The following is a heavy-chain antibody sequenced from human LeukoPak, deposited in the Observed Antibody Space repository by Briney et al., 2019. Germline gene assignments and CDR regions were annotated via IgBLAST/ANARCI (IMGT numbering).Heavy chain of an antibody. J-gene: IGHJ4*02. CDR3: ARVNPLTTVTTILDY. CDR1: GYTFTSYD. Sequence: ASVKASCKASGYTFTSYDINWVRQATGQGLEWMGWMNPNSGNTGYAQKFQGRVTITRNTSISTAYMELSSLRSEDTAVYYCARVNPLTTVTTILDYWGQGTLVTVSS. D-gene: IGHD4-17*01. V-gene: IGHV1-8*03. CDR2: MNPNSGNT.